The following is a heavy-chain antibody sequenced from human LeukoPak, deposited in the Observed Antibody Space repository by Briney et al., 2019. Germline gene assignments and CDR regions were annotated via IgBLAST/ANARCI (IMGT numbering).Heavy chain of an antibody. Sequence: SQTLSLTCTVSGGSISSGSYYWSWIRQPAGKGLEWIGRIYTSGSTNYNPSLKSRVTISVDTSKNQFSLKLSSVTAADTAVYYCAREITQGPYGSGSSGFDYWGQGTLVTVSS. V-gene: IGHV4-61*02. CDR3: AREITQGPYGSGSSGFDY. CDR1: GGSISSGSYY. CDR2: IYTSGST. J-gene: IGHJ4*02. D-gene: IGHD3-10*01.